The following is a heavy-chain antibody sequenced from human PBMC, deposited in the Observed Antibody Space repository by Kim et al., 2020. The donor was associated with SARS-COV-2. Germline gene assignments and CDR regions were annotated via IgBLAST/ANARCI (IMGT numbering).Heavy chain of an antibody. J-gene: IGHJ4*02. D-gene: IGHD5-12*01. Sequence: TTYNPSLKSRVTISVDTSKNQFSLKLSSVTAADTAVYYCASSGYDYYFDYWGQGTLVTVSS. CDR3: ASSGYDYYFDY. CDR2: T. V-gene: IGHV4-4*09.